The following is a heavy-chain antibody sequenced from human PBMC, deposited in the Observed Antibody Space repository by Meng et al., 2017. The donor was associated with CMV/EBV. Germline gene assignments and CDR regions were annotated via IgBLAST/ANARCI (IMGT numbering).Heavy chain of an antibody. CDR2: IYYSGST. J-gene: IGHJ4*02. D-gene: IGHD4-23*01. CDR3: ARDPSLRWIDY. CDR1: VGSISSSSYY. Sequence: QGCGPGLLKPSETLSLPATVSVGSISSSSYYGCWIRQPPGKGLEWIGSIYYSGSTYYNPSLKSRVTISVDTSKNQFSLKLSSVTAADTAVYYCARDPSLRWIDYWGQGTLVTVSS. V-gene: IGHV4-39*07.